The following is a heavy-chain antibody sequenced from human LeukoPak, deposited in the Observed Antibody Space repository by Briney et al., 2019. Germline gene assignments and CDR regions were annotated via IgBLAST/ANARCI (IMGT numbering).Heavy chain of an antibody. D-gene: IGHD2-2*02. Sequence: ASAKVSCKASGGSFSSYAISWVRQAPGQGLEWMGGIIPIFGTANYAQKFQGRVTITTDESTSTAYMELSSLRSEDTAVYYCARAIPYYYYYYMDVWGKGTTVTVSS. CDR1: GGSFSSYA. V-gene: IGHV1-69*05. CDR3: ARAIPYYYYYYMDV. CDR2: IIPIFGTA. J-gene: IGHJ6*03.